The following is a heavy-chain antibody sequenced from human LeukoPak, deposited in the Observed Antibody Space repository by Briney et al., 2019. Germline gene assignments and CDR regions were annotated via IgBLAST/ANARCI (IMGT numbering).Heavy chain of an antibody. J-gene: IGHJ4*02. D-gene: IGHD3-22*01. V-gene: IGHV1-69*13. CDR1: GDTFSSYA. Sequence: GASVKVSCKASGDTFSSYAISWVRQAPGQGLEWMGGIIPIVGTANYAQKFQGRVTITADESTSTAYMDLSSLRSEDTAVYYCARVDTYYYDSGGYWGVFDQKYYFDYWGQGTLVTVSS. CDR2: IIPIVGTA. CDR3: ARVDTYYYDSGGYWGVFDQKYYFDY.